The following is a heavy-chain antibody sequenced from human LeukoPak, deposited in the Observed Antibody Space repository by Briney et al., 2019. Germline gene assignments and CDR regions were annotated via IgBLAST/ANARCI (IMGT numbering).Heavy chain of an antibody. CDR3: ARDLGYCSGGSCSNDAFDI. CDR1: GYSISSGYY. Sequence: SETLSLTCTVSGYSISSGYYWGWIRPPPGKGLEWIGSIYYSGSTYYNPSLKSRVTISVDTSKNQFSLKLSSVTAADTAVYYCARDLGYCSGGSCSNDAFDIWGQGTMVTVSS. V-gene: IGHV4-38-2*02. D-gene: IGHD2-15*01. J-gene: IGHJ3*02. CDR2: IYYSGST.